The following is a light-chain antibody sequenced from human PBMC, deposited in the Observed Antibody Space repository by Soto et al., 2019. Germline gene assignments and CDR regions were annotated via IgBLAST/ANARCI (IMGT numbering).Light chain of an antibody. Sequence: QSVLTQPPSVSAAPGQKVTISCSGSISNIGNNYVSWYQQVPGTVPKLLIYEGNKRPSGIPDRFSGSKSGTSATLGITGLQAGYEADYYCGTWDTSLSGGVFGTGTKLTVL. CDR2: EGN. J-gene: IGLJ1*01. V-gene: IGLV1-51*02. CDR3: GTWDTSLSGGV. CDR1: ISNIGNNY.